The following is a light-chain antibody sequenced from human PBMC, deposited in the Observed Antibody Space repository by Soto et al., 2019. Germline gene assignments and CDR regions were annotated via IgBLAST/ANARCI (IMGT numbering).Light chain of an antibody. CDR1: LSVSVD. V-gene: IGKV3-11*01. J-gene: IGKJ5*01. CDR3: HQRQYWPPIT. CDR2: DAS. Sequence: VVLTQSPATLSLSPGERATLSCRTSLSVSVDLDWYQQKPGQAPRLLISDASNRATVIPARFSGSGSGTDFTLTISSLEPEDFAVYYCHQRQYWPPITFGQGTRLEIK.